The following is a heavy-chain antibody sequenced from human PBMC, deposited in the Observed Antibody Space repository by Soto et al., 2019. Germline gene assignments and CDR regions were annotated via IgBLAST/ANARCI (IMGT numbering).Heavy chain of an antibody. CDR2: ISYDGSNK. CDR3: AKVRTGGGSSPNLDY. D-gene: IGHD1-1*01. Sequence: QVQLVESGGGVVQPGRSLRLSCAASGFTFSSYGMHWVRQAPGKGLEWVAVISYDGSNKYYADSVKGRFTISRDNSKNTLYLQMNRLRAEDTAVYYCAKVRTGGGSSPNLDYWGQGTLLTVSS. CDR1: GFTFSSYG. V-gene: IGHV3-30*18. J-gene: IGHJ4*02.